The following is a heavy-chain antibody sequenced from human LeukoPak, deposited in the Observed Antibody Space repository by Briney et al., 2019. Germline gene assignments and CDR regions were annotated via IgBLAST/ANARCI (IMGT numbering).Heavy chain of an antibody. CDR1: GFTFSGYA. CDR2: IRSNGDTT. CDR3: ENIRSGWHDFDL. D-gene: IGHD6-19*01. J-gene: IGHJ4*02. V-gene: IGHV3-23*01. Sequence: PGGSLRLSCAASGFTFSGYAMSWVRQVPGKGLEGVSVIRSNGDTTYYADSVKGRFTISRDNSKNTLYLQMNNLRAEDTALYFCENIRSGWHDFDLWGQGTLVTVSS.